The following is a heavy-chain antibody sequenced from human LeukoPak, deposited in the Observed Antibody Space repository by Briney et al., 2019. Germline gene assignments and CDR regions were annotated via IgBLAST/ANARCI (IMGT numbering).Heavy chain of an antibody. J-gene: IGHJ4*02. CDR2: IYHSGST. Sequence: SETLSLTCTDSGYSISSGYYWGWIRQPPGKGLEWIGSIYHSGSTYYNPSLKSRLTISVDTSKNQFSLKLSSVTAADTAVYYCARARGYSYGGGYYFDYWGQGTLVTVSS. V-gene: IGHV4-38-2*02. D-gene: IGHD5-18*01. CDR3: ARARGYSYGGGYYFDY. CDR1: GYSISSGYY.